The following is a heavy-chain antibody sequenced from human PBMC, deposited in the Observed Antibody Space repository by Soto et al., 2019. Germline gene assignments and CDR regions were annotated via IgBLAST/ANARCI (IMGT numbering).Heavy chain of an antibody. CDR1: GYSFTDYY. CDR2: INPNSGGT. Sequence: GASVKVSCKASGYSFTDYYMQWVRQAPGQGLEWMGYINPNSGGTNYAHKFQGRVTLTSDTSISTAYMELSNLRSDDTAVYYCAKLKATRPEYSYYGMDVWGQGTTVTVSS. V-gene: IGHV1-2*02. D-gene: IGHD1-26*01. CDR3: AKLKATRPEYSYYGMDV. J-gene: IGHJ6*02.